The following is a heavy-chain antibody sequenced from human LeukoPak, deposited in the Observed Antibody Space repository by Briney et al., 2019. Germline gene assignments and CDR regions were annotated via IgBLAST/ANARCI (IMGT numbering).Heavy chain of an antibody. V-gene: IGHV3-7*01. CDR2: IKQDGSEK. CDR1: GFTFSSNW. CDR3: AKAVNGFGY. Sequence: GGSLRLSCAASGFTFSSNWMSWVRQAPGKGLEWVANIKQDGSEKNYVDSVKGRFTISRDNAKNSLYLQMNSLRAEDTAVYYCAKAVNGFGYWGQGALVSVSS. D-gene: IGHD2-8*01. J-gene: IGHJ4*02.